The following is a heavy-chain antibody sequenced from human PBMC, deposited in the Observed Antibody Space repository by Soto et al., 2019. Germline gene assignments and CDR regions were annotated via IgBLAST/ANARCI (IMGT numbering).Heavy chain of an antibody. Sequence: EVQLVESGGGLVQPGGSLRLSCVGSGFTFGKYWMDWLRQTPGKGLEWVANIKQDGSEKFYVDSVRGRFTISRDNAKNSVYQEMNRLIDEDTGVYYCAREEESVGSPPSGFHPWGQGVQVTVSS. CDR1: GFTFGKYW. D-gene: IGHD3-10*01. CDR3: AREEESVGSPPSGFHP. J-gene: IGHJ5*02. CDR2: IKQDGSEK. V-gene: IGHV3-7*03.